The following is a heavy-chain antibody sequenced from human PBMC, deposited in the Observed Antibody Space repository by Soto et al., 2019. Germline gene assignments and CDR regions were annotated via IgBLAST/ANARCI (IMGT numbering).Heavy chain of an antibody. CDR1: GYTFTSYA. D-gene: IGHD3-22*01. Sequence: GASVKVSCKASGYTFTSYAMHWVRQAPGQRLEWMGWINAGNGNTKYSQKFQGRVTITRDTSASTAYMELNSLRSEDTAVYYCASPYDSSGYYSSYYYGMDVWGQGTTVTSP. CDR2: INAGNGNT. J-gene: IGHJ6*02. V-gene: IGHV1-3*01. CDR3: ASPYDSSGYYSSYYYGMDV.